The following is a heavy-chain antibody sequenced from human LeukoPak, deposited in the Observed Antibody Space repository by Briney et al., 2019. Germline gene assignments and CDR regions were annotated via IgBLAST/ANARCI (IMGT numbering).Heavy chain of an antibody. V-gene: IGHV4-34*01. D-gene: IGHD2-15*01. CDR3: ARRPRPYCSGGSCYLKWFDP. CDR1: GGSFSGYY. CDR2: IKHSGST. J-gene: IGHJ5*02. Sequence: SETLSLTCAVYGGSFSGYYWSWIRQPPGKGLEWIGEIKHSGSTNYNPSLKSRVTISVDTSKNQFSLKLSSVIAADTAVYYCARRPRPYCSGGSCYLKWFDPWGQGTLVTVSS.